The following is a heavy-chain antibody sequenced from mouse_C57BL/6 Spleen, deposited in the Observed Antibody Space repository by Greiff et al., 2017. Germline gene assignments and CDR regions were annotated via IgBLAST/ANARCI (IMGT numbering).Heavy chain of an antibody. J-gene: IGHJ4*01. CDR1: GFTFSDYG. CDR3: ARRVYGKEDAMDY. V-gene: IGHV5-17*01. CDR2: ISSGSSTI. D-gene: IGHD2-1*01. Sequence: EVHLVESGGGLVKPGGSLKLSCAASGFTFSDYGMHWVRQAPEKGLEWVAYISSGSSTIYYADTVKGRFTISRDNAKNTLFLQMTSLRSEDTAMYYCARRVYGKEDAMDYWGQGTSVTVSS.